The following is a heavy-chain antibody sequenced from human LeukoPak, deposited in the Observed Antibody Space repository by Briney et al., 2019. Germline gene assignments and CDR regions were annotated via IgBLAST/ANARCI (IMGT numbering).Heavy chain of an antibody. J-gene: IGHJ4*02. CDR2: IKQDGSEK. D-gene: IGHD6-19*01. Sequence: GGSLRLSCAASGFTFSSYWMSWVRQAPGKGLEWVANIKQDGSEKYYVDSAKGRFTISRDNAKNSLYLQMNSLRAEDTAVYYCARVSGIAVAGSVDYWGQGTLVTVSS. CDR3: ARVSGIAVAGSVDY. CDR1: GFTFSSYW. V-gene: IGHV3-7*01.